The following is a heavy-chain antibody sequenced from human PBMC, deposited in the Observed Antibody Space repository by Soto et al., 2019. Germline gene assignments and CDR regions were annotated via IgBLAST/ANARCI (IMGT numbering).Heavy chain of an antibody. V-gene: IGHV3-30*18. CDR2: ASYGGGTK. Sequence: QMQLVESGGDVVQPGTSLRLSCVASGFTFSAFGMHWVRQAPGKGLEWVAIASYGGGTKYYGDSVQGRFTISRDNSRDTLYLHMNRLTEEDTALYYSAKAPLRFPNSADYAAYSYGMDVWGHGTTVTVCS. J-gene: IGHJ6*02. CDR3: AKAPLRFPNSADYAAYSYGMDV. D-gene: IGHD4-17*01. CDR1: GFTFSAFG.